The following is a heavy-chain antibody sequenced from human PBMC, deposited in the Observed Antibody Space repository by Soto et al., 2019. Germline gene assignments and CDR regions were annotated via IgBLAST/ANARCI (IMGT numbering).Heavy chain of an antibody. Sequence: QVQLVESGGGVVQPGRSLRLSCAASGFTFSSYGMHWVRQAPGKGLEWVAVISYDGSNKYYADSVKGRFTISRDNSKNTLYLQMNSLRAEDTAVYYCAKDTRWDLHLDYWGQGTLVTVSS. CDR3: AKDTRWDLHLDY. CDR1: GFTFSSYG. D-gene: IGHD1-26*01. CDR2: ISYDGSNK. V-gene: IGHV3-30*18. J-gene: IGHJ4*02.